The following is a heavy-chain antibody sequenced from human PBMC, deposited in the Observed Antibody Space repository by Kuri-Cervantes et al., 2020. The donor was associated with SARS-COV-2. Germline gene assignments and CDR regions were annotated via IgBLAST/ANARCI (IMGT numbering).Heavy chain of an antibody. D-gene: IGHD2-15*01. V-gene: IGHV1-18*04. CDR1: GYTFKTYG. CDR2: ISAYNGNT. Sequence: ASVKVSCKASGYTFKTYGLSWVRQAPGQGLVGMGWISAYNGNTNYAQKLQGRVIMTTDTSTSTAYMELRSLRYDDTAVYYCAIRYCSGGSCYYLYYFDYWGQGTLVTVSS. CDR3: AIRYCSGGSCYYLYYFDY. J-gene: IGHJ4*02.